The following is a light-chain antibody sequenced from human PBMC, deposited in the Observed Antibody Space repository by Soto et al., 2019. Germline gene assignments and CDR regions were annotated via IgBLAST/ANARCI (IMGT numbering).Light chain of an antibody. V-gene: IGLV4-69*01. CDR1: SGHSSYA. Sequence: QPVLTQSPSASASLGASVKLTCTLSSGHSSYAIAWHQQRPEKGPRYLMKLNSDGSHSKGDGIPDRFSGSSSGAERYLTISSLQSEDGADYYCQTWVTGIQVFGGGTKLTVL. J-gene: IGLJ2*01. CDR3: QTWVTGIQV. CDR2: LNSDGSH.